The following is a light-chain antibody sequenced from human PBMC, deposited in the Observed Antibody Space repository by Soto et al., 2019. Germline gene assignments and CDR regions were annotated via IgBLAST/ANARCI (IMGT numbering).Light chain of an antibody. J-gene: IGKJ2*01. CDR1: QSVSSK. CDR2: GVS. Sequence: VVMTQSPATLSVSPGERATLSCRASQSVSSKLAWFQQKPGQAPSLLIYGVSTRAIGVPVRFSGSGSGTEFTLTFNSLQSEDFAVYYCQQYNKWPQTFGQGTKVDIK. CDR3: QQYNKWPQT. V-gene: IGKV3-15*01.